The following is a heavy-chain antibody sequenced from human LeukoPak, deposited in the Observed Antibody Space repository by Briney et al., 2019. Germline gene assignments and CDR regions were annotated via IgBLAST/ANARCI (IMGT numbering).Heavy chain of an antibody. V-gene: IGHV3-21*01. Sequence: GGSVRLSCAASGFTFSSYSMNWVRQAPGKGLEWVSSISSSSSYIYYADSVKGRFTITRDNAKNSLYLQMNSLRAEDTAVYYCARNYYDSSGYYGDAFDIWGQGTMVTVSS. D-gene: IGHD3-22*01. CDR2: ISSSSSYI. CDR1: GFTFSSYS. CDR3: ARNYYDSSGYYGDAFDI. J-gene: IGHJ3*02.